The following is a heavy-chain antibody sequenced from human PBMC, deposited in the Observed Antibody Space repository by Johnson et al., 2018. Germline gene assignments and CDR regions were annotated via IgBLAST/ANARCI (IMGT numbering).Heavy chain of an antibody. CDR3: VRGGEYYYYMDV. CDR2: ISSSGRYI. V-gene: IGHV3-21*01. J-gene: IGHJ6*03. Sequence: VQLVQSGGGLVQPGGSLRLSCAASGFTFSSYWMSWVRQAPGKGLEWVSSISSSGRYIYYVDSVKGRFTLSRDNSNNSLYLQMNSLRAEDTAVYYCVRGGEYYYYMDVWGKGTTVTVSS. D-gene: IGHD3-16*01. CDR1: GFTFSSYW.